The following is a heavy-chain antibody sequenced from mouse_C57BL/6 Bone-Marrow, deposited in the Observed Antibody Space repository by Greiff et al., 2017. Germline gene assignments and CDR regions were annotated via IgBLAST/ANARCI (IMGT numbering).Heavy chain of an antibody. Sequence: EVQRVESGPGLVKPSQSLSLTCSVTGYSITSGYYWNWIRQFPGNKLEWMGYISYDGSNNYNPSLKNRISITRDTSKNQFFLKLNSVTTEDTATYYCARDPLLLLDYWGQGTTLTVSS. J-gene: IGHJ2*01. V-gene: IGHV3-6*01. CDR1: GYSITSGYY. CDR2: ISYDGSN. CDR3: ARDPLLLLDY. D-gene: IGHD1-1*01.